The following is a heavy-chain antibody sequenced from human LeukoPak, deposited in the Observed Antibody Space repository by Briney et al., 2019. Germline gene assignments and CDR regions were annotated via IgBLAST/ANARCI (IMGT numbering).Heavy chain of an antibody. Sequence: GGSLRLSCAASGFTFSSYAMSRVRQAPGKGLEWVSAISGSGGSTYYADSVKGRFTISRDNSKNTLYLQMNSLRAEDTAVYYCAKVIRDFWSGYYSYWGQGTLVTVSS. D-gene: IGHD3-3*01. CDR2: ISGSGGST. CDR3: AKVIRDFWSGYYSY. V-gene: IGHV3-23*01. J-gene: IGHJ4*02. CDR1: GFTFSSYA.